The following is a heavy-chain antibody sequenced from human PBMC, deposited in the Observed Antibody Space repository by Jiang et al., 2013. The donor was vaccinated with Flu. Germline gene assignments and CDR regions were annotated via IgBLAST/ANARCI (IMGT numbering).Heavy chain of an antibody. V-gene: IGHV6-1*01. CDR2: TYYRSKWYN. D-gene: IGHD2-15*01. J-gene: IGHJ6*01. Sequence: QTLSLTCAISGDSVSSNSAAWNWIRQSPSRGLEWLGRTYYRSKWYNDYAVSVKSRITINPDTSKNQFSLQLNSVTPEDTAVYYCARGTKKRYCSGGSCLESYYYGMDV. CDR3: ARGTKKRYCSGGSCLESYYYGMDV. CDR1: GDSVSSNSAA.